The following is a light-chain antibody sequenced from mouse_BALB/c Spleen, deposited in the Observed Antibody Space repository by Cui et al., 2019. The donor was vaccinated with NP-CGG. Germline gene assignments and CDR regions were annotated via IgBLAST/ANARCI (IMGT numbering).Light chain of an antibody. J-gene: IGLJ1*01. Sequence: QSVLTQDSALTTPPGETVTLTCRLSTGAVTNSNYANWVQEIPDHLFTGLIGGTNNRAPGVPARFSGSLIGDKAALTITGAQTGDEAIYFCALWYSNHWVFGGGAKLTVL. CDR1: TGAVTNSNY. V-gene: IGLV1*01. CDR3: ALWYSNHWV. CDR2: GTN.